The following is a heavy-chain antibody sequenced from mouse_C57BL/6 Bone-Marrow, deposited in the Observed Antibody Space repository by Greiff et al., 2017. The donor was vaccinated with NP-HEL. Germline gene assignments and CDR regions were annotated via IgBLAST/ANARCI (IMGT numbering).Heavy chain of an antibody. CDR1: GFTFSDYG. D-gene: IGHD4-1*01. Sequence: EVKLMESGGGLVKPGGSLKLSCAASGFTFSDYGMHWVRQAPEKGLEWVAYISSGSSTIYYVDTVKGRFTISRDNAKNTLFLQMTSLRSEDTAMYYRASNWAYWYFDVWGTGTTVTVSS. CDR2: ISSGSSTI. J-gene: IGHJ1*03. CDR3: ASNWAYWYFDV. V-gene: IGHV5-17*01.